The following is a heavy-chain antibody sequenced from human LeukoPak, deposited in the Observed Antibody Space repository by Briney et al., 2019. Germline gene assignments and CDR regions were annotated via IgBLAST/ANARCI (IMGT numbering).Heavy chain of an antibody. V-gene: IGHV3-72*01. Sequence: GRSLRLSCAASGFTFSSYAMHWVRQAPGKGLEWIGRRRSKSKKYTTEYAASVKGRFSISGDESRNSMFLQLNSLKTEDTAMYYCARDGAEGDDSAFDVWGQGTMVTVSS. CDR1: GFTFSSYA. J-gene: IGHJ3*01. CDR3: ARDGAEGDDSAFDV. CDR2: RRSKSKKYTT. D-gene: IGHD3-22*01.